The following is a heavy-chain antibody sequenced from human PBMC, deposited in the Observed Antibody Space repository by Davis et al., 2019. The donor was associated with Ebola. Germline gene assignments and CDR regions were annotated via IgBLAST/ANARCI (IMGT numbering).Heavy chain of an antibody. J-gene: IGHJ4*02. CDR2: TYYNSKWYH. CDR1: GDSVSIKSAG. CDR3: AIGWIRTKIDN. D-gene: IGHD1-1*01. Sequence: HSQTLSLTCAISGDSVSIKSAGWNWIRQSPSRGLEWLGRTYYNSKWYHDYAVSVKSRISINADTSKNQFSLQLNSVTPEDTAVYYCAIGWIRTKIDNWGQGTLVTVSS. V-gene: IGHV6-1*01.